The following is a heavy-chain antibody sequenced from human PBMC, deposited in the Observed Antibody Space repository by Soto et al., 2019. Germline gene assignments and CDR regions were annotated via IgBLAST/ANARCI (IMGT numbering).Heavy chain of an antibody. V-gene: IGHV3-53*04. D-gene: IGHD3-3*02. J-gene: IGHJ4*02. CDR2: IYSGGST. CDR1: GFTVSSNY. Sequence: GGSLRLSCAASGFTVSSNYMSWVRQAPGKGLEWVSVIYSGGSTYYADSVKGRFTISRHNSKNXXYLQMNSLRAEDTAVYYCASIGFLEWSKRKISDYWGQGTLVTVSS. CDR3: ASIGFLEWSKRKISDY.